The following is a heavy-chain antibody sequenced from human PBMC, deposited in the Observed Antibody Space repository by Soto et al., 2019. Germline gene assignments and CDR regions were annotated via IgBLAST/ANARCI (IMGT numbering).Heavy chain of an antibody. CDR2: FDPEDGET. D-gene: IGHD3-22*01. V-gene: IGHV1-24*01. Sequence: ASVKVSCKVSGYTLTELSMHWVRQAPGKGLEWMGGFDPEDGETIYAQKFQGRVTMTEDTSKDTAYMELSSLRSEDTAVYYCATPYYYDSSGLVGAFDIWGQGTMVTVSS. CDR3: ATPYYYDSSGLVGAFDI. J-gene: IGHJ3*02. CDR1: GYTLTELS.